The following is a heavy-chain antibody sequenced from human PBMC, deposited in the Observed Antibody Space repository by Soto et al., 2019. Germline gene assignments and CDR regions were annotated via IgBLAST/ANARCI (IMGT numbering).Heavy chain of an antibody. J-gene: IGHJ6*02. D-gene: IGHD4-17*01. CDR2: IYYSGST. Sequence: SETLSLTCTVSGGSISIYYWIWILQPPVKGLEWIGYIYYSGSTNYNPSLKSRVTISVDTSKNQFSLKLSSVTAADTAVYYCARGDYVISDYYYYGMDVWGQGTTVTVSS. CDR1: GGSISIYY. V-gene: IGHV4-59*01. CDR3: ARGDYVISDYYYYGMDV.